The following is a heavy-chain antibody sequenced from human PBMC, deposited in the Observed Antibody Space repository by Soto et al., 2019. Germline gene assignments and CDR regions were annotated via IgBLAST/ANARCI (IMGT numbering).Heavy chain of an antibody. V-gene: IGHV1-3*01. D-gene: IGHD2-21*01. J-gene: IGHJ4*02. Sequence: QVQLVQSETEVKKPGDSVRVSCRASGYSLTNFAMHWVRRAPGHRLEWMGWINGGNGDTRFSHEFQGRVAIARDTSVNTAYMELTSLRSADTAVYYCARGNLARRKHVDSWGKGTLAIVSS. CDR3: ARGNLARRKHVDS. CDR2: INGGNGDT. CDR1: GYSLTNFA.